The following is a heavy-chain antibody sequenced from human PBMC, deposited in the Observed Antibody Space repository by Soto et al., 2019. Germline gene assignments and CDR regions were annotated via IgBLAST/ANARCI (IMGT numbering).Heavy chain of an antibody. CDR3: AQAPRYSHGPTVNFAY. CDR2: IIPIFGTP. Sequence: QVQLVQSGAEVKKPGSSVKVSCKASGGTFSRYAVSWVRQAPGQGLEWMGGIIPIFGTPNYAQKFQDRVTITADESTTTAYMELSSLRSAATAVYYCAQAPRYSHGPTVNFAYWGQGTLVTVSS. V-gene: IGHV1-69*01. J-gene: IGHJ4*02. CDR1: GGTFSRYA. D-gene: IGHD4-4*01.